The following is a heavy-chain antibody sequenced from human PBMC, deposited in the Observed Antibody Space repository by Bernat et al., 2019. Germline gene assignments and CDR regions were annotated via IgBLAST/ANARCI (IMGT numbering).Heavy chain of an antibody. D-gene: IGHD6-13*01. J-gene: IGHJ4*02. CDR1: GYTFTSYY. Sequence: QVQLVQSGAEVKKPGASVKVSCKASGYTFTSYYMHWVRQAPGQGLEWMGIINPSGGSTSYAQKFQGRVSMTRDTSTSTVYMELSSLRSEDTAVYYCARIIAGYYFDYWGQGTLVTVSS. V-gene: IGHV1-46*01. CDR3: ARIIAGYYFDY. CDR2: INPSGGST.